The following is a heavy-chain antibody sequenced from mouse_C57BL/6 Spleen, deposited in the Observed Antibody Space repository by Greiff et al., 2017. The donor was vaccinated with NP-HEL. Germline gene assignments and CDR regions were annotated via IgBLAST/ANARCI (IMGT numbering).Heavy chain of an antibody. CDR3: ARGDRRGYYAMDY. CDR2: IYPRSGNT. V-gene: IGHV1-81*01. J-gene: IGHJ4*01. D-gene: IGHD3-3*01. Sequence: QVQLQQPGAELVKPGASVKLSCKASGYTFTSYGISWVKQRTGQGLEWIGEIYPRSGNTYYNEKFKGKATLTADKSSSTAYMELRSLTSEDSAVYFCARGDRRGYYAMDYWGQGTSVTVSS. CDR1: GYTFTSYG.